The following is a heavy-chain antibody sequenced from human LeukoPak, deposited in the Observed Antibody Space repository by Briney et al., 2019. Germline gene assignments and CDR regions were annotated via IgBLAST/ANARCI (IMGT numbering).Heavy chain of an antibody. Sequence: TSETLSLTCTVSGNSISSGYYWGWIRQPPGKGLKWIGSISHSGNTYYNPSLKSRVTISVDASKNQFSLKLSSVTAADTAVYYCARGGYYGSGNDFRFDPWGQGTLVTVSS. D-gene: IGHD3-10*01. V-gene: IGHV4-38-2*02. CDR1: GNSISSGYY. CDR3: ARGGYYGSGNDFRFDP. J-gene: IGHJ5*02. CDR2: ISHSGNT.